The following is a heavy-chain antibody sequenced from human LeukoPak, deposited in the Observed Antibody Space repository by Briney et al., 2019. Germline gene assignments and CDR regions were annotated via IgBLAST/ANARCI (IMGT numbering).Heavy chain of an antibody. V-gene: IGHV3-7*03. D-gene: IGHD3-10*01. CDR3: AKDGINMVRGVYGAFDI. Sequence: GGSLRLSCAASGFTFSSHWMSWVRQAPREGLEWLANIKEDGSEKYYVDSVKGRFTISRDNAKNSLYLQMNSLRAEDTAVYYCAKDGINMVRGVYGAFDIWGQGTMVTVSS. CDR1: GFTFSSHW. J-gene: IGHJ3*02. CDR2: IKEDGSEK.